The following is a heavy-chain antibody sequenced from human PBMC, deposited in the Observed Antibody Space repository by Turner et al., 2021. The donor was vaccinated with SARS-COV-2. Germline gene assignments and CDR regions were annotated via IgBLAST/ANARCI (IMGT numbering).Heavy chain of an antibody. CDR3: ARDPNAGYYYMDV. D-gene: IGHD2-8*01. CDR2: IWYDGSNK. V-gene: IGHV3-33*01. CDR1: GFTFSSYG. Sequence: QVQLVESGGGVVQPGRSLRLSCPASGFTFSSYGMHWVRQAPGKGLEWVAVIWYDGSNKYYADSVKGRFTISRDNSKNTRYLQMNSLTAEDTAVYYCARDPNAGYYYMDVWGEGTTVTVSS. J-gene: IGHJ6*03.